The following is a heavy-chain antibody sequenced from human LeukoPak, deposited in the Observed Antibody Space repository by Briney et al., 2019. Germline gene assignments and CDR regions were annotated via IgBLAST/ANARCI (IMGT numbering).Heavy chain of an antibody. J-gene: IGHJ6*02. Sequence: PGGSLRLSCAASGFTFSSYAMHLVRQAPGKGLEWVAVISYDGSNKYYADSVKGRFTISRDNSKNTLYLQMNSLRAEDTAVYYCATGDYYDSSGYYYFHYYGMDVWGQGTTVTVSS. CDR3: ATGDYYDSSGYYYFHYYGMDV. CDR1: GFTFSSYA. V-gene: IGHV3-30-3*01. CDR2: ISYDGSNK. D-gene: IGHD3-22*01.